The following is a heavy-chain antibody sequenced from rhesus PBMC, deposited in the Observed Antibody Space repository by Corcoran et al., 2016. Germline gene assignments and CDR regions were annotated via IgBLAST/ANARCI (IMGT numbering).Heavy chain of an antibody. CDR3: ARTKTGYSGSFHFDY. J-gene: IGHJ4*01. V-gene: IGHV4-169*01. D-gene: IGHD6-25*01. Sequence: QLQLQESGPGLVKPSETLSVTCAVSGGSISSSYWSWIRQAPGKGLELIGYIYGSGSSTNYNPSLKSPVTLSVDTSKNQLSLKLSSVTAADTAVYYCARTKTGYSGSFHFDYWGQGVLVTVSS. CDR1: GGSISSSY. CDR2: IYGSGSST.